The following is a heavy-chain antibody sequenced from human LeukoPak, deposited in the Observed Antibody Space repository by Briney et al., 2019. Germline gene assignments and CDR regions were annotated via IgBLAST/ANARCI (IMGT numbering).Heavy chain of an antibody. Sequence: ASVKVSCKASGYIFTNHYMHWVRQAPGQGLEWVGLINPTGSRTLYAQKFQGRVSMTRNLSTTTDYMELSSLRPDDTAVYYCARYSSSWLSPYYYYYMDVWGKGTTVTVSS. V-gene: IGHV1-46*01. CDR3: ARYSSSWLSPYYYYYMDV. CDR2: INPTGSRT. CDR1: GYIFTNHY. D-gene: IGHD6-13*01. J-gene: IGHJ6*03.